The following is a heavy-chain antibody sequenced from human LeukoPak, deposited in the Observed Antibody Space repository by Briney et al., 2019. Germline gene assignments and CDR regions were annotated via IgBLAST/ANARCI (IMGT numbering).Heavy chain of an antibody. CDR2: ISGSGGST. CDR1: GVSFSNYW. V-gene: IGHV3-23*01. Sequence: GGSLRLSCVGSGVSFSNYWMSWVRQAPGKGLEWVSAISGSGGSTYYADSVKGRFTISRDNSKNTLYLQMNSLRAEDTAVYYCATAVAAAGTFSYYYYGMDVWGQGTTVTVSS. D-gene: IGHD6-13*01. CDR3: ATAVAAAGTFSYYYYGMDV. J-gene: IGHJ6*02.